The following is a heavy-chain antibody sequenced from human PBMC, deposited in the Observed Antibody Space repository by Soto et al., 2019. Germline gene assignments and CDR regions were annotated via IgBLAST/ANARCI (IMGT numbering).Heavy chain of an antibody. Sequence: QVQLQESGPGLVKPSETLSLTCTVSGGSISSYYWSWIRQPPGKGLEWIGYIYYSGSTNYNPSLKSRVTISVDTSKTQFSLKLSSVTAADTAVYYCARTYCGGDCYSYYFDYWGQGTLVTVSS. V-gene: IGHV4-59*08. CDR1: GGSISSYY. D-gene: IGHD2-21*01. CDR3: ARTYCGGDCYSYYFDY. J-gene: IGHJ4*02. CDR2: IYYSGST.